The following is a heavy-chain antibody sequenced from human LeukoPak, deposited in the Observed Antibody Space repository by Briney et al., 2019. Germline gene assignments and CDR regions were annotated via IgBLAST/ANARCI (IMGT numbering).Heavy chain of an antibody. V-gene: IGHV1-58*02. CDR3: AAVPLAARSHDAFDI. CDR1: RFTFTSSA. D-gene: IGHD6-6*01. CDR2: IVVGSGNT. J-gene: IGHJ3*02. Sequence: SVTVSCKASRFTFTSSAMQWVRQARGQRLEGIGWIVVGSGNTNYAQKFQERVTITRDMSTSTAYMELSSLRSEDTAVYYCAAVPLAARSHDAFDIWGQGTMVTVSS.